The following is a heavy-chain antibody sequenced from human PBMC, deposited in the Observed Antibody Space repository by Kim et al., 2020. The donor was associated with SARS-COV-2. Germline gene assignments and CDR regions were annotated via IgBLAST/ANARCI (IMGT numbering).Heavy chain of an antibody. D-gene: IGHD1-20*01. J-gene: IGHJ5*02. V-gene: IGHV4-34*01. CDR2: VSDSGRF. CDR3: ARGNFRELDL. CDR1: GETFSSYY. Sequence: SETLSLTCAVYGETFSSYYWSWIRQPPGKRLEWLGEVSDSGRFTLSPSLETRLSISVDTSKNQFSLHLASVTAADTALYYCARGNFRELDLWDQGIMVTVSS.